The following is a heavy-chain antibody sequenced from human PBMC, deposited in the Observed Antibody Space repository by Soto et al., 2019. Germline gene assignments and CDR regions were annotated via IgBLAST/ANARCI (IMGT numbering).Heavy chain of an antibody. D-gene: IGHD1-26*01. Sequence: GASVKVSWKASGYTFTSYAIHWVRQAPGQRLEWMGWVNAGNGYTKYSQKLQDRVTITRDTSATTAYMELRGLRSEDTAVYYCSRNPVGHPNLFDPWGQGTLVTVSS. CDR3: SRNPVGHPNLFDP. V-gene: IGHV1-3*01. CDR2: VNAGNGYT. J-gene: IGHJ5*02. CDR1: GYTFTSYA.